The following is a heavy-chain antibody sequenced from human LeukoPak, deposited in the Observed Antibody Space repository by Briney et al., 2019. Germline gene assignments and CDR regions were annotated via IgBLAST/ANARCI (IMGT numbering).Heavy chain of an antibody. CDR1: GGSISSGSYY. CDR3: ARVPAMVRGVINYYYYYMDV. J-gene: IGHJ6*03. Sequence: PSETLSLTCTVSGGSISSGSYYWSWIRQPAGKGLEWIGRIYTSGSTNYNPSLKSRVTISVDTSKNQFSLKLSSVTAADTAVYYCARVPAMVRGVINYYYYYMDVWGKGTTVTVSS. CDR2: IYTSGST. D-gene: IGHD3-10*01. V-gene: IGHV4-61*02.